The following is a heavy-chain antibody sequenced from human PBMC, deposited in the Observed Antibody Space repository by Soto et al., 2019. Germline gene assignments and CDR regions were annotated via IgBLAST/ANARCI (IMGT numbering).Heavy chain of an antibody. D-gene: IGHD2-2*01. Sequence: ASVKVSCKLSGGIFSSFAVSWVRQAPGQGLEWMGGIIPMTGTPNYEQKFQGRVTMTADGSTSTAYLVLRSLRSEDTDVYYCGRGPILPGATSCLDPLCPGTVVTDSA. J-gene: IGHJ5*02. CDR3: GRGPILPGATSCLDP. V-gene: IGHV1-69*13. CDR1: GGIFSSFA. CDR2: IIPMTGTP.